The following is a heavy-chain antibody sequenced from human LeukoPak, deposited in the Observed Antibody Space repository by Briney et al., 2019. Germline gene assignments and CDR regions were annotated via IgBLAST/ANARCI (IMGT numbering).Heavy chain of an antibody. Sequence: ASVKVSCKASGYTFTSYGISWVRQAPGQGLEWMGWISAYNGNTNYAQKLQGRVTMTTETSTSTAYMELRSLRSDDTAGYYCARVSVAGDYFDYWGQGTLVTVSS. V-gene: IGHV1-18*01. CDR2: ISAYNGNT. D-gene: IGHD6-19*01. CDR3: ARVSVAGDYFDY. CDR1: GYTFTSYG. J-gene: IGHJ4*02.